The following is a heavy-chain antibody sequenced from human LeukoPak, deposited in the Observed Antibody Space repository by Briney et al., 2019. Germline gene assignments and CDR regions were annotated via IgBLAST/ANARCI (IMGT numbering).Heavy chain of an antibody. CDR1: GYTFTSYY. CDR3: ARAYPVGNLLWFGDLGVSYFDY. CDR2: INPSGGST. Sequence: GASVKVSCKASGYTFTSYYMHWVRQAPGQGLEWMGIINPSGGSTSYAQKFQGRVTMTRDTSTSTVYMELSSLRSEDTAVYYCARAYPVGNLLWFGDLGVSYFDYWGQGTLVTVSS. J-gene: IGHJ4*02. V-gene: IGHV1-46*01. D-gene: IGHD3-10*01.